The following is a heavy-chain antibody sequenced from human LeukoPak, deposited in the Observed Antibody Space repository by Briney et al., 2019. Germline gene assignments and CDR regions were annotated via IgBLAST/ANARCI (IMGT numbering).Heavy chain of an antibody. D-gene: IGHD6-19*01. CDR3: ARDGKGEQWLVQDY. Sequence: SETLSLTCAVYGGSFSGYYWSWIRQPPGKGLEWIGEINHSGSTNYNPSLKSRVTISVDTSKNQFSLKLSSVTAADTAVYYCARDGKGEQWLVQDYWGQGTLVTVSS. CDR1: GGSFSGYY. V-gene: IGHV4-34*01. J-gene: IGHJ4*02. CDR2: INHSGST.